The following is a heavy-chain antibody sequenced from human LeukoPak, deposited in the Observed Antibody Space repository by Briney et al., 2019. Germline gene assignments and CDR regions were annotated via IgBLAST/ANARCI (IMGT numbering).Heavy chain of an antibody. V-gene: IGHV1-8*01. J-gene: IGHJ5*02. CDR3: ARGGYCSSTSCYTENWFDP. D-gene: IGHD2-2*02. CDR2: MNPNGGNT. CDR1: GYTFTSYD. Sequence: ASVKVSCKASGYTFTSYDINWVRQATGQGLEWMGWMNPNGGNTGYAQKFQGRVTMTRNTSISTAYMELSSLRSEDTAVYYCARGGYCSSTSCYTENWFDPWGQGTLVTVSS.